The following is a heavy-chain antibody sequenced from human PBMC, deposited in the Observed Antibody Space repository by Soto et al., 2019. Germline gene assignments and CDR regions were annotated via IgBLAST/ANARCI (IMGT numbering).Heavy chain of an antibody. J-gene: IGHJ4*02. V-gene: IGHV1-2*04. CDR1: GYTFTGYY. D-gene: IGHD6-13*01. CDR2: INPNSGGT. Sequence: ASVKVSCKASGYTFTGYYMHWVRQAPGQGLEWMGWINPNSGGTNYAQKFQGWVTMTRDTSISTAYMELSRLRSDDTAVYYCARGQEIAAAGTPDDWGQGTLVTVSS. CDR3: ARGQEIAAAGTPDD.